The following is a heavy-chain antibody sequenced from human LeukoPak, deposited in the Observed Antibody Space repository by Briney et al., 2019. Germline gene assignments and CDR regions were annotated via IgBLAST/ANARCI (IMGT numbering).Heavy chain of an antibody. CDR2: INWSGGST. V-gene: IGHV3-20*04. J-gene: IGHJ4*02. CDR3: ARALRRYKYDYPSPDY. Sequence: GGSLRLSCAASRFTFSTYSMNWVRQAPGKGLEWVSGINWSGGSTGYTDSVKGQFTISRDNAKNSLYLQMNSLRAEDTALYYCARALRRYKYDYPSPDYWGQGTLVTVSS. D-gene: IGHD3-16*01. CDR1: RFTFSTYS.